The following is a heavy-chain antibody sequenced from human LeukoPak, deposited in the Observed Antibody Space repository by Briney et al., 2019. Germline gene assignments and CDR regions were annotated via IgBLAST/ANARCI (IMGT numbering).Heavy chain of an antibody. D-gene: IGHD6-13*01. CDR1: GLTFSSHP. CDR2: ISQDGSKR. Sequence: PGRSLRLSCAASGLTFSSHPMHWVRQAPGKGLEWVAVISQDGSKRHYTGSVKGRFIISRDNSRNTLYLQLNSLIAEDTAVYCCVREPGPGYFDYWGQGTLVTVSS. J-gene: IGHJ4*02. V-gene: IGHV3-30-3*01. CDR3: VREPGPGYFDY.